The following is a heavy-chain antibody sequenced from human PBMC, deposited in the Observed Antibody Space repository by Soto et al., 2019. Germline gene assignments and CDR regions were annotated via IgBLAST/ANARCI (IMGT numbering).Heavy chain of an antibody. CDR1: GASISSNNY. D-gene: IGHD6-19*01. CDR2: FHYSEHT. J-gene: IGHJ4*02. CDR3: ARHDQWLIRLYY. Sequence: QLQESGPGLVKPSETLSLTCTVSGASISSNNYWVWIRQPPGKGLEWIGSFHYSEHTYYNSSQRSRVTISLDTSKNQFALKRTAVTSADTAVDYCARHDQWLIRLYYWGQGTLVTVSS. V-gene: IGHV4-39*01.